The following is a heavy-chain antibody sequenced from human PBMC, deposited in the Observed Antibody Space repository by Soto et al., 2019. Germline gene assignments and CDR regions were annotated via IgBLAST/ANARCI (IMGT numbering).Heavy chain of an antibody. Sequence: HPGGSLRLSCAASGFTFSSYAMSWVRQAPGKGLEWVSAISGSGGSTYYADSVKGRFTISRDNSKNTLYLQMNSLRAEGTAVYYCANDPLLKGRFGELYNSVRFDYWGQGTLVTVSS. CDR2: ISGSGGST. D-gene: IGHD3-10*01. V-gene: IGHV3-23*01. CDR3: ANDPLLKGRFGELYNSVRFDY. CDR1: GFTFSSYA. J-gene: IGHJ4*02.